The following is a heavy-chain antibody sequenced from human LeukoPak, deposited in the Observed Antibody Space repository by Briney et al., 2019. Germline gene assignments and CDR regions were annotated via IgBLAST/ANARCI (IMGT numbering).Heavy chain of an antibody. CDR2: IKQDASDK. CDR1: GFTFRDFC. J-gene: IGHJ4*02. D-gene: IGHD6-13*01. Sequence: GGTLRLSCAASGFTFRDFCMRWVRQAPGKGQEELANIKQDASDKYYVDSVKGRFTISRDNAKNSLYLQLNSLSAEDTAVYYCARDSSSWYSYWGRGTLVTVSS. V-gene: IGHV3-7*01. CDR3: ARDSSSWYSY.